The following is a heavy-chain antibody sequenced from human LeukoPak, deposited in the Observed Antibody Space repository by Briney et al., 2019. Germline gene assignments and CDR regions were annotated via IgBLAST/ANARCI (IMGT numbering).Heavy chain of an antibody. V-gene: IGHV1-2*06. CDR3: YTYYYDSSGLQSFDY. D-gene: IGHD3-22*01. CDR1: GYTFTGYY. J-gene: IGHJ4*02. CDR2: INPNSGGT. Sequence: GASVKVSCKASGYTFTGYYMHWVRQAPGQGLEWMGRINPNSGGTNYAQKFQGRVTMTRDTSISTAYMELSRLRSDDTAVYYCYTYYYDSSGLQSFDYWGQGTLVTVSS.